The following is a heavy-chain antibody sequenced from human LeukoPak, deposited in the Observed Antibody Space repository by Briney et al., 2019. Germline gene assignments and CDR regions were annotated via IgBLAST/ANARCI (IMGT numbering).Heavy chain of an antibody. CDR3: AREDIVVIL. CDR2: ISDDGGGT. Sequence: PGGSLRLSCAASGFTFSDYAMSWVRQAPGKGLEWVSTISDDGGGTYYADSVKGRFTISRDNSKNTLFLHINSLRAEDSAVYYCAREDIVVILWGRGTLVTVSS. CDR1: GFTFSDYA. J-gene: IGHJ2*01. V-gene: IGHV3-23*01. D-gene: IGHD2-2*01.